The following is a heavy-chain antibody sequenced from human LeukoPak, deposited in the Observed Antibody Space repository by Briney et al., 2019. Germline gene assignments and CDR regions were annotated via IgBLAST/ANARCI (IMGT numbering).Heavy chain of an antibody. CDR2: ISSSTSYI. V-gene: IGHV3-21*01. CDR3: AKRPYYYDSGGWELSYFDY. J-gene: IGHJ4*02. CDR1: GFTFSSYG. Sequence: GGSLRLSCAASGFTFSSYGMTWVRQAPGKGLEWVSSISSSTSYIYYADSVKDRFTISRDNAKNSLFLQMNSLRAEDTAVYYCAKRPYYYDSGGWELSYFDYWGQGTLVTVSS. D-gene: IGHD3-22*01.